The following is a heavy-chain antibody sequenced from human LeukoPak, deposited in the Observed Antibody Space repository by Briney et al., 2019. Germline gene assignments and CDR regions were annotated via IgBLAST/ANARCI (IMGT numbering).Heavy chain of an antibody. Sequence: GEPLKISCKASGYTFTTYWIGWVRQMPGKGLEWMGIIYPGDSDTRYSPSFQGQVTISADKSISTAYLQWSSLKASDIAMYYCARTGYSSGWYGGFDYWGQGTLVTVSS. CDR3: ARTGYSSGWYGGFDY. CDR2: IYPGDSDT. J-gene: IGHJ4*02. V-gene: IGHV5-51*01. CDR1: GYTFTTYW. D-gene: IGHD6-19*01.